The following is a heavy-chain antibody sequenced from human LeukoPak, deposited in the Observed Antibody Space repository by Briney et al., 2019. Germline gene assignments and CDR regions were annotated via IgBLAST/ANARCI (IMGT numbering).Heavy chain of an antibody. CDR1: VFTFSSYW. J-gene: IGHJ4*02. CDR2: INPGGRSI. D-gene: IGHD1-14*01. CDR3: ARSNQAYDY. Sequence: PGRALRLSCAASVFTFSSYWMHWVRQVPGKGRVWVARINPGGRSIIYADSLKGRFTLSRDNAKSTLFLQMDSLRAEGTCVYYCARSNQAYDYWGQGTLVTVSS. V-gene: IGHV3-74*01.